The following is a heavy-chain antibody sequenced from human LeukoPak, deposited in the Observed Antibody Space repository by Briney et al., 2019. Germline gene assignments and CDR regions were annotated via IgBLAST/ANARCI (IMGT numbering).Heavy chain of an antibody. D-gene: IGHD3-16*02. V-gene: IGHV4-4*07. CDR2: IYISGST. J-gene: IGHJ4*02. CDR1: GGSISSYY. CDR3: ARDRGKYVWGSYRPYYFDY. Sequence: SETLSLTCTVSGGSISSYYWSWIRQPAGEGLEWIGRIYISGSTNYNPSLKSRVTISVDTSKNQFSLKLSSVTAADTAVYYCARDRGKYVWGSYRPYYFDYWGQGTLVTVSS.